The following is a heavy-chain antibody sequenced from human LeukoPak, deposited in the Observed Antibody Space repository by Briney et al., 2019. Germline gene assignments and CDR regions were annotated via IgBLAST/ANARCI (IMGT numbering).Heavy chain of an antibody. CDR3: AKGGIAVAGYYYYGMDV. CDR2: ISGSGGST. J-gene: IGHJ6*04. D-gene: IGHD6-19*01. CDR1: GFTFSSYA. V-gene: IGHV3-23*01. Sequence: GESLRLSCAASGFTFSSYAMSWVRQAPGKGLEWVSAISGSGGSTYYADSVKGRFTISRDNSKNTLYLQMNSLRAEDTAVHYCAKGGIAVAGYYYYGMDVWGKGTTVTVSS.